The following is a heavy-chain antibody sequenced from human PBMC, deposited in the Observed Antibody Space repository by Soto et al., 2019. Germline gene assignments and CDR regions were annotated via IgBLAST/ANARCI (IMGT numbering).Heavy chain of an antibody. CDR3: VHSNFRVLTSGGLIVPYWYFDL. Sequence: QITLKESGPTLVKPTQTLTLTCTFSGFSLSTSGVGVAWIRQPPGKALEWLALIYWDDDKRYSPSLKTRLTITKDTYRNQVVLTMTNLDPGDTATYFCVHSNFRVLTSGGLIVPYWYFDLWGRGTLVTVSS. J-gene: IGHJ2*01. V-gene: IGHV2-5*02. D-gene: IGHD3-16*02. CDR1: GFSLSTSGVG. CDR2: IYWDDDK.